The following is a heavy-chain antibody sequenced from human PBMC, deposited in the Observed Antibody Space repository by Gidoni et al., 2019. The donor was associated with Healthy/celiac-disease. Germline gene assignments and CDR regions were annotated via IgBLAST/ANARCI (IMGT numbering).Heavy chain of an antibody. V-gene: IGHV1-18*01. CDR2: ISAYNGNT. J-gene: IGHJ6*02. CDR3: ARGDDILTGSMGGDYYYGMDV. Sequence: LEWMGWISAYNGNTNYAQKLQGRVTMTTDTSTSTAYMELRSLRSDDTAVYYCARGDDILTGSMGGDYYYGMDVWGQGTTVTVSS. D-gene: IGHD3-9*01.